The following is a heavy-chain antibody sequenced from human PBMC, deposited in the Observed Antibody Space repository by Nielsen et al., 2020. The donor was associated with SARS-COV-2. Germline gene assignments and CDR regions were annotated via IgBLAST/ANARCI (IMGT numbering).Heavy chain of an antibody. CDR1: GFTFSNYA. Sequence: GILKISCAASGFTFSNYAMSWVRQAPGKGLEWVSVISGSGHDAYYADSVKGRFIISRDNSKNTLFLQMTSLRADDTAVYYCARDSSGTYRRVDYWGQGTLVTVSS. CDR3: ARDSSGTYRRVDY. V-gene: IGHV3-23*01. CDR2: ISGSGHDA. J-gene: IGHJ4*02. D-gene: IGHD3-22*01.